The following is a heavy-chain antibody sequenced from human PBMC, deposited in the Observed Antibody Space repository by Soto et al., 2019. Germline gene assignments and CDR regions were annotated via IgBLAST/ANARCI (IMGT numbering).Heavy chain of an antibody. V-gene: IGHV1-18*01. CDR1: GYTFTSYG. CDR3: ARAHDYIWGSGSDAFDI. D-gene: IGHD3-16*01. J-gene: IGHJ3*02. CDR2: ISAYNGNT. Sequence: GASVKVSCKASGYTFTSYGISWVRRAPGQGLEWMGWISAYNGNTNYAQKLQGRVTMTTDTSTSTAYMELRSLRSDDTAVYYCARAHDYIWGSGSDAFDIWGQGTMVTVSS.